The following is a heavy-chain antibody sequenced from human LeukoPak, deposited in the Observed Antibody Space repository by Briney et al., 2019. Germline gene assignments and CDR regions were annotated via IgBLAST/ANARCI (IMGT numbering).Heavy chain of an antibody. CDR2: IYTGDSDT. V-gene: IGHV5-51*01. CDR1: GYSFTSYW. J-gene: IGHJ4*02. D-gene: IGHD5-24*01. CDR3: AKARDGYNGACFDF. Sequence: HGASLQISCEGSGYSFTSYWIGWVRQVPGKGVEWMGIIYTGDSDTRYSPSFQGLVTISADKSISTAYLQWSSLEASDTAIYYCAKARDGYNGACFDFWGQGTLVTVSS.